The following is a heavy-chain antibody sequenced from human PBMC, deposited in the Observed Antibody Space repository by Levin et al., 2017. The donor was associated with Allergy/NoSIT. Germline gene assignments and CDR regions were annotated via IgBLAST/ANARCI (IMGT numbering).Heavy chain of an antibody. J-gene: IGHJ4*02. CDR3: AKDVNYGSGSYYFDY. Sequence: SLKISCAASGFTFDDYAMHWVRQAPGKGLEWVSGISWNSGSIGYADSVKGRFTISRDNAKNSLYLQMNSLRAEDTALYYCAKDVNYGSGSYYFDYWGQGTLVTVSS. CDR2: ISWNSGSI. CDR1: GFTFDDYA. D-gene: IGHD3-10*01. V-gene: IGHV3-9*01.